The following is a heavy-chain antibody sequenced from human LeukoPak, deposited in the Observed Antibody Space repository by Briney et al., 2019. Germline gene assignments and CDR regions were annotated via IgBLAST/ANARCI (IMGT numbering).Heavy chain of an antibody. CDR1: SGSISSGSISTYY. D-gene: IGHD3-10*01. V-gene: IGHV4-61*02. CDR3: ARAYGSGSYGFDY. Sequence: SETLFLTCTVSSGSISSGSISTYYWSWIRQPAGKGLEWIGRIYASGSTNYNPSLKSRVSMSVDTSKNQFSLKLSSVTAADTAVYYCARAYGSGSYGFDYWSQGTLVTVSS. J-gene: IGHJ4*02. CDR2: IYASGST.